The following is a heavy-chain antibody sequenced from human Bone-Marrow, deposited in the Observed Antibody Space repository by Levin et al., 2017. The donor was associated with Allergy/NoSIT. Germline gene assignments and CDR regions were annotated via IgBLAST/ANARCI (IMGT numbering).Heavy chain of an antibody. D-gene: IGHD3-10*01. CDR1: GGSFSIHT. J-gene: IGHJ4*02. CDR2: IIPVLETP. Sequence: PGGSLRLSCRASGGSFSIHTISWVRQAPGQGLEWMGRIIPVLETPNYAQKFQGRVTITADKSTNTAYMELNSLRSEDTAVYYCARFEVRGGTFDSWGQGTLVTVSS. V-gene: IGHV1-69*08. CDR3: ARFEVRGGTFDS.